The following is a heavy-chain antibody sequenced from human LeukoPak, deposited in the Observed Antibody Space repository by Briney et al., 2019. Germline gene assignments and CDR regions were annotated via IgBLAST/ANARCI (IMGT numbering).Heavy chain of an antibody. Sequence: GGSLSLSCEASGFSFSDAWMSWVRQAPGKGLEWVGRIKSSGDGGTTDYTAPVKGRFTISRDDSRNTLYLRMNSLKIEDTAIYYCITHRSIAAGGIWGQGTLVTVSS. CDR3: ITHRSIAAGGI. D-gene: IGHD6-13*01. V-gene: IGHV3-15*01. J-gene: IGHJ4*01. CDR2: IKSSGDGGTT. CDR1: GFSFSDAW.